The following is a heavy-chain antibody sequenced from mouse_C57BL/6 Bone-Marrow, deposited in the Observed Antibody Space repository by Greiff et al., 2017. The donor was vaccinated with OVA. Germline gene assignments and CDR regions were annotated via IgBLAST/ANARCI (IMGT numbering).Heavy chain of an antibody. V-gene: IGHV1-81*01. CDR1: GYTFTSYG. D-gene: IGHD1-1*01. CDR2: IYPRSGNT. Sequence: QVQLKESGAELARPGASVKLSCKASGYTFTSYGISWVKQRTGQGLEWIGEIYPRSGNTYYNEKFKGKATLTADKSSSTAYMELRSLTSEDSAVYFCARRLTTVSSRGSWFAYWGQGTLVTVSA. J-gene: IGHJ3*01. CDR3: ARRLTTVSSRGSWFAY.